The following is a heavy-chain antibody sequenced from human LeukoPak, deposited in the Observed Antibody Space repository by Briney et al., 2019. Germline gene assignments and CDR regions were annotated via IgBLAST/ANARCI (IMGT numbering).Heavy chain of an antibody. CDR1: GASISSYY. D-gene: IGHD3-10*01. J-gene: IGHJ4*02. Sequence: SETLSLTCTGSGASISSYYWRWIGQPPGQGLEGFGYISYSGSTNYNPSLKSRVTISADTSKNQVSLTLSSVPAADTAVYYCARHPELYFFDYWGQGTLVTVSS. CDR2: ISYSGST. V-gene: IGHV4-59*08. CDR3: ARHPELYFFDY.